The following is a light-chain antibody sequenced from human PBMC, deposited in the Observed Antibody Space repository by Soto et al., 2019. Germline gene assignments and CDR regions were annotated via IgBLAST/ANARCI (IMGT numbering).Light chain of an antibody. J-gene: IGKJ1*01. V-gene: IGKV2-28*01. CDR1: QSLQHSNGYNY. Sequence: DIVMTQSPLSLPVTPGEPASISCRSSQSLQHSNGYNYLDWYLQKPGQSPQLLIYLGSNRASGVPDRFSGSGSGTDFTLKISRVEAEDVGVYYCMQALQTTWTFGQGTKVDIK. CDR2: LGS. CDR3: MQALQTTWT.